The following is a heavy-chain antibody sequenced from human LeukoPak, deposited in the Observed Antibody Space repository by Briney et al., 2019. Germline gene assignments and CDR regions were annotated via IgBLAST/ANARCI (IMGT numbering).Heavy chain of an antibody. CDR1: GFTVSSNY. J-gene: IGHJ3*02. CDR2: IYSGGST. V-gene: IGHV3-66*02. CDR3: ARDSSGYDAFDI. Sequence: GGSLRLSCAASGFTVSSNYMSWVRQAPGKGLEWVSVIYSGGSTYYADSVKGRFTISRNNSKNTLYLQVNSLRAEDTAVYYCARDSSGYDAFDIWGQGTMVTVSS. D-gene: IGHD3-22*01.